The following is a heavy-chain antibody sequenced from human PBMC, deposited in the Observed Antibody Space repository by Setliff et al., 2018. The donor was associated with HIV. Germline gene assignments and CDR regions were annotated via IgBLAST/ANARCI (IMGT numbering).Heavy chain of an antibody. V-gene: IGHV4-38-2*02. CDR3: AMRAGDYGDYYFDS. Sequence: SETLSLTCTVSGYSISSGYSWGWIRQPQGKGLEWIGSIYHSGINYYNSSLKSRVTISEDTSKNQFSLNLTSVTAADTAVYYCAMRAGDYGDYYFDSWGQGSLVTVSS. CDR1: GYSISSGYS. CDR2: IYHSGIN. D-gene: IGHD4-17*01. J-gene: IGHJ4*02.